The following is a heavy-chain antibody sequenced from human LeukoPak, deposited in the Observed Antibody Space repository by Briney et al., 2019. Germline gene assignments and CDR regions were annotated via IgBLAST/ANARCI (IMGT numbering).Heavy chain of an antibody. V-gene: IGHV1-8*03. CDR1: GYTFTSYD. CDR2: MNPNSGNT. Sequence: ASVKVSCKASGYTFTSYDINWVRQATGPGLEWMGWMNPNSGNTGYAQKFQGRVTITRNTSISTAYMELSSLRSEDTALYSCARGLAVVVPAAIHWFDPWGQGTLVTVSS. D-gene: IGHD2-2*01. J-gene: IGHJ5*02. CDR3: ARGLAVVVPAAIHWFDP.